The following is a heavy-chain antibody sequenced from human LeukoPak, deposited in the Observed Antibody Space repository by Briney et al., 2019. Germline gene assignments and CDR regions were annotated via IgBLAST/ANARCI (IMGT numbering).Heavy chain of an antibody. D-gene: IGHD3-10*01. CDR1: GFTVSSNY. J-gene: IGHJ4*02. CDR3: ARGGLRGVIFH. Sequence: GGSLRLSCAASGFTVSSNYMSWVRQAPGKGLEWVSVIYSGGSTYYAGSVKGRFTISRHNSKNTLYLQMNSLRAEDTAVYYCARGGLRGVIFHWGQGTLVTVSS. V-gene: IGHV3-53*04. CDR2: IYSGGST.